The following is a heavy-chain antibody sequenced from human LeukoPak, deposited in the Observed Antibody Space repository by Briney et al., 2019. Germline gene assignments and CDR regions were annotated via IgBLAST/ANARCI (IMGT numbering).Heavy chain of an antibody. V-gene: IGHV4-31*03. CDR2: IYYSGST. D-gene: IGHD4-17*01. J-gene: IGHJ3*02. CDR3: ARDLMTTVTTNAFDI. CDR1: GGSISSGGYY. Sequence: SETLSLTCTVSGGSISSGGYYWTWIRQHPGKGLEWIGYIYYSGSTYYNPSLKSRVTISVDTSKNQFSLKLSPVTAADTAVYYCARDLMTTVTTNAFDIWGRGTMVTVSS.